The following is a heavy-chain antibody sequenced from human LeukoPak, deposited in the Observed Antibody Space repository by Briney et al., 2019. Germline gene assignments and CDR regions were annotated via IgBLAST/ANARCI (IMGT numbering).Heavy chain of an antibody. J-gene: IGHJ3*02. CDR3: ALPTKYYDYVWGSPGTYAFDI. D-gene: IGHD3-16*01. V-gene: IGHV1-24*01. CDR1: GYTLTELS. CDR2: FDPVDGET. Sequence: ASVKVSCKVSGYTLTELSMHWVRQAPGKGLEWMGGFDPVDGETIYAQKFQGRVTMTEDTSTDTAYMELSSLRSEDTAVYYCALPTKYYDYVWGSPGTYAFDIWGQGTMVTVSS.